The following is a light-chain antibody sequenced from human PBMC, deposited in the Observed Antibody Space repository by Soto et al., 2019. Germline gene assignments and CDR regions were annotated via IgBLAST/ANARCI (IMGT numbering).Light chain of an antibody. V-gene: IGLV2-14*03. CDR1: SSDVGGYSY. J-gene: IGLJ1*01. CDR3: SSYTTSSTYV. Sequence: QSVLTQPASVSGSPGQSITISCTGTSSDVGGYSYISWYQHNPGRAPKLMIYDVSNRPSGVSDRFSGSKSGNTASLTISRLQAEDEADYYSSSYTTSSTYVFGSGTKLTVL. CDR2: DVS.